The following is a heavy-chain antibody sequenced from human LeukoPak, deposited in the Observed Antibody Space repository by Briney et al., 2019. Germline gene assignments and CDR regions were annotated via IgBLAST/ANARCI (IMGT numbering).Heavy chain of an antibody. CDR2: VSSSTSHI. CDR1: GFTFSAYS. J-gene: IGHJ4*02. V-gene: IGHV3-21*01. D-gene: IGHD3-16*01. CDR3: ARSGGGHGIWYSDY. Sequence: GGSLRLSCAASGFTFSAYSINWVRQAPGKGLEWVSSVSSSTSHIYYADSVEGRFTISRDNAQNSLYLQMNSLRAEDTAIYYCARSGGGHGIWYSDYWGQGTLVTVSS.